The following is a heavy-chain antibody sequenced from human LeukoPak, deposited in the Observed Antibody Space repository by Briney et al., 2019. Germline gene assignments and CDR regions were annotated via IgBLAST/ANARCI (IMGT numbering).Heavy chain of an antibody. V-gene: IGHV1-2*02. CDR2: INPNSGGT. J-gene: IGHJ4*02. CDR3: ARPGVKGSGSYYKY. CDR1: GYTFTGYY. Sequence: SVKVSCKASGYTFTGYYMRWVRQAPGQGLEWMGWINPNSGGTNYAQKFQGRVAMTRDTSISTAYMELSRLRSDDTAVYYCARPGVKGSGSYYKYWGQGTLVTVSS. D-gene: IGHD3-10*01.